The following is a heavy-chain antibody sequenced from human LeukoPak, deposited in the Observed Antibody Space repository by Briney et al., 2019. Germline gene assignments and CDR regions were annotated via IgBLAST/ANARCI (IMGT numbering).Heavy chain of an antibody. CDR1: GDSVSSNSAA. CDR2: KYYRSKWYN. D-gene: IGHD3-22*01. Sequence: SQTLSLTCAISGDSVSSNSAAWNWIMQSPARGLEWLVRKYYRSKWYNDYAVSVKSRITINPDTSKNQFSLQLNSVTPEDTAVYYCARDMAPDYYDSSGYQVGFDYWGQGTLVTVSS. J-gene: IGHJ4*02. CDR3: ARDMAPDYYDSSGYQVGFDY. V-gene: IGHV6-1*01.